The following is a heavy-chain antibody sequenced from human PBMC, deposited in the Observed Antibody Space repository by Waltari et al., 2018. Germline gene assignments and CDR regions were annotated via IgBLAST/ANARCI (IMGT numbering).Heavy chain of an antibody. V-gene: IGHV1-18*01. CDR3: ARCRELYEGDDYYYMDV. CDR1: GYIFTSYG. J-gene: IGHJ6*03. D-gene: IGHD5-12*01. CDR2: ISAYNGNT. Sequence: QVQLVQSGAEVNKPGASVKVSCKASGYIFTSYGISWVRQAPGQGLEWMGWISAYNGNTNYAQKLQGRVTMTTDTSTSTAYMELRSLRSDDTAVYYCARCRELYEGDDYYYMDVWGKGTTVTVSS.